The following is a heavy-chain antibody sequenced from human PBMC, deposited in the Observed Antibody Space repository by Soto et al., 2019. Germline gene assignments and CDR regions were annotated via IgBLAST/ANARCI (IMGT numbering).Heavy chain of an antibody. CDR1: GGSISSSSYY. Sequence: SETLSLTCTVSGGSISSSSYYWGWIRQPPGKGLEWIGSIYYSGSTYYNPSLKSRVTISVDTSKNQFSLKLSSVTAADTAVYYCARHSAQWADPYDFWSGTYNWFDPWGQGTLVTVSS. J-gene: IGHJ5*02. CDR2: IYYSGST. CDR3: ARHSAQWADPYDFWSGTYNWFDP. V-gene: IGHV4-39*01. D-gene: IGHD3-3*01.